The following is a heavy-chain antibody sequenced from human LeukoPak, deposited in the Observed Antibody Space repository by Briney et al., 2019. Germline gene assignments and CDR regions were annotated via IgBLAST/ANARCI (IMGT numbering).Heavy chain of an antibody. CDR1: GYTFTSYG. D-gene: IGHD3-3*01. J-gene: IGHJ4*02. V-gene: IGHV1-18*01. Sequence: ASVKVSCKASGYTFTSYGISWVRQAPGQGLEWMGWISAYNGNTNYAQKLQGRVTMTTDTSTSTAYMELRSLRSDDTAVYYCARDRYYDFWSGPKTDYWGQGTLVTVSS. CDR3: ARDRYYDFWSGPKTDY. CDR2: ISAYNGNT.